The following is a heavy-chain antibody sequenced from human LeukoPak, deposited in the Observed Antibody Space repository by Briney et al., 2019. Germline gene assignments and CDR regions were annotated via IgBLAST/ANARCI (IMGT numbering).Heavy chain of an antibody. CDR1: GGFIGIYY. CDR3: ARCGYSYGTGYHFDY. V-gene: IGHV4-59*01. Sequence: SETLSLTCTVSGGFIGIYYWSWIRQPPGKGLEWIGFIYYTGTTNYEPSLESRVTISLDTSKNQSSLKLSSVTAADTAVYYCARCGYSYGTGYHFDYWGQGALVTVSS. CDR2: IYYTGTT. J-gene: IGHJ4*02. D-gene: IGHD5-18*01.